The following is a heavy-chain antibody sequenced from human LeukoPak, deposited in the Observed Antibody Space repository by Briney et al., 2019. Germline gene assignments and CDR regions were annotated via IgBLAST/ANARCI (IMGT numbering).Heavy chain of an antibody. Sequence: SETLSLTCTVSGGSISSYYWSWIRQPPGKGLEWIGYIYYSGSTNYNPSLKSRVTISVDTSKNQFSLKLSSVTAADTAVYYCARESGSSSWYTLWGQGTLVTVSS. CDR1: GGSISSYY. CDR3: ARESGSSSWYTL. V-gene: IGHV4-59*01. CDR2: IYYSGST. D-gene: IGHD6-13*01. J-gene: IGHJ4*02.